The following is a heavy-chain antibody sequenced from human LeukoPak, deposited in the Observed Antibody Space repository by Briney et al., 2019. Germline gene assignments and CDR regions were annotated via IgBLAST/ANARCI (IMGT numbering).Heavy chain of an antibody. J-gene: IGHJ5*02. CDR3: ARGNYDFWSGHNWFDP. CDR2: ISSSGSTI. D-gene: IGHD3-3*01. CDR1: GFTFSSYE. Sequence: GRSLRLSCAASGFTFSSYEMNWVRQAPGKGLEWVSYISSSGSTIYYADSVKGRFTISRDNAKNSLYLQMSSLRAEDTAVYYCARGNYDFWSGHNWFDPWGQGTLVTVSS. V-gene: IGHV3-48*03.